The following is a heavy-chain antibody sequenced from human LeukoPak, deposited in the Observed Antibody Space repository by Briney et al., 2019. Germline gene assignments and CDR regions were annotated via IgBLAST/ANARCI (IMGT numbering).Heavy chain of an antibody. J-gene: IGHJ3*02. V-gene: IGHV4-59*01. Sequence: PSETLSLTCTVSGGSISSYYWIWIRQPPGKGLEWIGYIYYRGRTNYNTSLKSRVTISVDTSKIQFSLKLSSVTAADTAVYYCAREFEYCSGGSCYSEYLNAFDIWGQGTMVTVSS. CDR1: GGSISSYY. CDR2: IYYRGRT. D-gene: IGHD2-15*01. CDR3: AREFEYCSGGSCYSEYLNAFDI.